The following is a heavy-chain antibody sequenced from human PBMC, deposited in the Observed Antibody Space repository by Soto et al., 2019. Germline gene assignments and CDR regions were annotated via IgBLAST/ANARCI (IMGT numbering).Heavy chain of an antibody. V-gene: IGHV3-21*01. D-gene: IGHD2-21*02. CDR2: ISSRGDT. J-gene: IGHJ6*02. Sequence: PVGSVRLSCAASGLSFSTYSMNWVRRAPGKGLEWVSSISSRGDTYYADSVKGRFTISRDNAKNSVSLQMDSLRAEDAAVYYCAREETAWPLAYGLDVWGQGTTVTVSS. CDR3: AREETAWPLAYGLDV. CDR1: GLSFSTYS.